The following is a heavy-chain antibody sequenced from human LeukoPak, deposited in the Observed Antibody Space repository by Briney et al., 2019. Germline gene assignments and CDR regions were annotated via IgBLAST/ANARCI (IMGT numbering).Heavy chain of an antibody. Sequence: GGSLRLSCAASGFTFDDYAMHWVRQAPGKGLEWVSGISWNSGSIGYADSMKGRFTISRDNAKNSLYLQMNSLRAEDTALYYCAKSWDYGSSSMNAFDIWGPGTMVTVSS. CDR3: AKSWDYGSSSMNAFDI. D-gene: IGHD6-6*01. CDR2: ISWNSGSI. J-gene: IGHJ3*02. V-gene: IGHV3-9*01. CDR1: GFTFDDYA.